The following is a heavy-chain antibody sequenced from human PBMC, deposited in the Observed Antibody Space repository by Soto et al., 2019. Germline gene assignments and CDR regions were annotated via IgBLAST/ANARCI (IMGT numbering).Heavy chain of an antibody. D-gene: IGHD3-10*01. CDR2: ISYDGSNK. CDR3: ARANYYGSWSYHDYGMDV. V-gene: IGHV3-30-3*01. Sequence: PGGSRRLSCAASGFTFRSYAMHWVRQAPGKGLEWVAVISYDGSNKYYADAVKGRFTISRDNSKNTLYLQMNSLRAEDTAVYDGARANYYGSWSYHDYGMDVWGQGTTVTVSS. CDR1: GFTFRSYA. J-gene: IGHJ6*02.